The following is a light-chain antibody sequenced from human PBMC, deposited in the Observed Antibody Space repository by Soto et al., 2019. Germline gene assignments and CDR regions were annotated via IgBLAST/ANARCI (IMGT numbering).Light chain of an antibody. V-gene: IGKV3-20*01. CDR2: GAS. CDR1: QSVSNNY. J-gene: IGKJ1*01. Sequence: EIVLTQSPGTLSLSPGERATLSCRASQSVSNNYLAWYQQKPGQAPRLLIYGASSRATGIPDRFSGSGSGTECTLTISRLEPEDFAVFYCEQYGSSPRTFGHGTMAEIQ. CDR3: EQYGSSPRT.